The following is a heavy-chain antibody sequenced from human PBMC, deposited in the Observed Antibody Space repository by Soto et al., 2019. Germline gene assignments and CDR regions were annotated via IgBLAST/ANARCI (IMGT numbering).Heavy chain of an antibody. D-gene: IGHD5-18*01. CDR3: ARIIQLRGGFDY. CDR2: IKQDGSEN. J-gene: IGHJ4*02. Sequence: PVVSLSLSWAASGCTCSSYGVSWVRQAPGKGLEWLANIKQDGSENYYVASVKGRFTISRDNAKSSLYLQMNCLRAEDTAVYYCARIIQLRGGFDYWGQGTLVTGSS. CDR1: GCTCSSYG. V-gene: IGHV3-7*03.